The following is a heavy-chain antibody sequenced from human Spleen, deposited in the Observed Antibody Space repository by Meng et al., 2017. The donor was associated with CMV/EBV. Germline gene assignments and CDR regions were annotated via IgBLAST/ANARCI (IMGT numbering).Heavy chain of an antibody. D-gene: IGHD2-2*02. CDR2: IIPIFGTA. V-gene: IGHV1-69*05. J-gene: IGHJ4*02. Sequence: YAISWVRQAPGQGREGMGGIIPIFGTANYAEKFQGRVTITTDESRSTAYMELSSLRSEDTAVYYCARIGFCSGTTCYTGDYSSRHFDYWGQGTLVTVSS. CDR3: ARIGFCSGTTCYTGDYSSRHFDY. CDR1: YA.